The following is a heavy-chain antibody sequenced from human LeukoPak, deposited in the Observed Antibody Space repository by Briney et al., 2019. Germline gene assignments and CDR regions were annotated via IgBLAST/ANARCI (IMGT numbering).Heavy chain of an antibody. J-gene: IGHJ6*02. V-gene: IGHV3-66*02. CDR1: GFTVSSTC. D-gene: IGHD2-21*02. CDR3: ARDSVTGYYGMDV. CDR2: IYGDDST. Sequence: GGSLRLSCAASGFTVSSTCMSWVRQVPGKGLEWVTVIYGDDSTYYKDPVKGRFIISRDNSKNTLYLQMNSLRTEDTAVYYCARDSVTGYYGMDVWGQGTTVTVSS.